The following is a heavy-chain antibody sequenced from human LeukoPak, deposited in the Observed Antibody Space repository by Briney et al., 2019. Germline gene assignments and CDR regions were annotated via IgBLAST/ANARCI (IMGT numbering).Heavy chain of an antibody. D-gene: IGHD6-13*01. Sequence: SETLSLTCTVSGGSISSYYWSWIRQPPGEGLEWIGYIYYSGSTNYNPSLKSRVTISVDTSKNQFSLKLSSVTAADTAVYYCARQQLVVGWFDPWGQGTLVTVSS. CDR3: ARQQLVVGWFDP. V-gene: IGHV4-59*08. CDR2: IYYSGST. J-gene: IGHJ5*02. CDR1: GGSISSYY.